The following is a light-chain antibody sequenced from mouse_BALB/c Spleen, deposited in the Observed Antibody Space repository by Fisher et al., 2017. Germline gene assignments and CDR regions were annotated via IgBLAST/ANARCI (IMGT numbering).Light chain of an antibody. CDR3: QQRSSYPFT. Sequence: IVLTQSTAIMSASPGEKVTITCSASSSVSYMHWFQQKPGTSPKLWIYSTSNLASGVPARFSGSGSGTSYSLTISRMEAEDAATYYCQQRSSYPFTFGSGTKLEIK. CDR2: STS. V-gene: IGKV4-57*01. J-gene: IGKJ4*01. CDR1: SSVSY.